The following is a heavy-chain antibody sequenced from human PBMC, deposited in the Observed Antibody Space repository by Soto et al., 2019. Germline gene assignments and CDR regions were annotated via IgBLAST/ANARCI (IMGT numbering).Heavy chain of an antibody. CDR3: ARGTHQLGQIVVVKWYYYGMDV. CDR1: GGTFSSYA. V-gene: IGHV1-69*13. D-gene: IGHD3-22*01. Sequence: ASVKVSCKASGGTFSSYAISWVRQAPGQGLEWMGGIIPICGTANYAQKFQGRVTITADESTSTAYMELSSLRSEDTAGYYCARGTHQLGQIVVVKWYYYGMDVWGQGTTVTVSS. CDR2: IIPICGTA. J-gene: IGHJ6*02.